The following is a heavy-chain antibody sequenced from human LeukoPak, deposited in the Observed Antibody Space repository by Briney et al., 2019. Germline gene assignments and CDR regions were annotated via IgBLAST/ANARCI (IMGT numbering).Heavy chain of an antibody. Sequence: PGRSLRLSCAASGFTFDDYAMHWVRQAPGKGLEWGSGISWNSGSIGYADSVKGRFTISRDNAKNSLYLQMNSLRAEDTALYYCARGGRYSSKHGINIGGDYWGQGTLVTVSS. J-gene: IGHJ4*02. D-gene: IGHD5-18*01. CDR3: ARGGRYSSKHGINIGGDY. CDR2: ISWNSGSI. V-gene: IGHV3-9*01. CDR1: GFTFDDYA.